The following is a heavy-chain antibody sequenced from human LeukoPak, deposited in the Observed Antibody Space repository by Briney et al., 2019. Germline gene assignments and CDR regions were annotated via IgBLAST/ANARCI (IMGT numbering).Heavy chain of an antibody. D-gene: IGHD3-22*01. CDR1: GFNFGDYA. Sequence: PGGSLRLSCTASGFNFGDYAMSWVRQAPGKGLEWVGFIRSKAYGGTTEYAASVKGRFTISRDDSKSIAYLQMNSLKTEDTAVYYCTREYYYDSSGEYYFDYWGQGTLVTVSS. CDR2: IRSKAYGGTT. V-gene: IGHV3-49*04. CDR3: TREYYYDSSGEYYFDY. J-gene: IGHJ4*02.